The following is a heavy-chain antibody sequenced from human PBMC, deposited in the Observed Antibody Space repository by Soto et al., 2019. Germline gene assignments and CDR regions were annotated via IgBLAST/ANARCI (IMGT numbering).Heavy chain of an antibody. CDR3: ARGATGGTPVGENWFVP. V-gene: IGHV1-69*13. CDR1: GGTFSRYA. Sequence: SENLSCKASGGTFSRYAISWVRQAPGQGLEWMGGIIPIFGTANYAQKFQGRVTITADESTSTAYMELSSLRSEDTAVYYCARGATGGTPVGENWFVPWGQGTLVT. D-gene: IGHD3-10*01. CDR2: IIPIFGTA. J-gene: IGHJ5*02.